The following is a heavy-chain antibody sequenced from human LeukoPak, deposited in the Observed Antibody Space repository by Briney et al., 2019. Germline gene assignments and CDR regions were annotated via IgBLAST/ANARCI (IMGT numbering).Heavy chain of an antibody. CDR2: INDSGRI. Sequence: SETLSLTCAVYGGSFSNYYWSWIRQPPGKGLEWIVEINDSGRINYNPSLMSRVTVSADTSKNQFSLRLTSVTATDTAVYYCARRWNYGRNYYIDVWGNGATVSVSS. V-gene: IGHV4-34*01. CDR1: GGSFSNYY. J-gene: IGHJ6*03. CDR3: ARRWNYGRNYYIDV. D-gene: IGHD1-7*01.